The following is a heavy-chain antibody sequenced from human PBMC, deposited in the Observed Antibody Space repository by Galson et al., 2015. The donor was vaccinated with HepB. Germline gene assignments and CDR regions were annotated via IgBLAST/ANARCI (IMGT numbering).Heavy chain of an antibody. J-gene: IGHJ4*02. CDR3: AKDRLLLRNLFDY. Sequence: SLRLSCAASGFTFSSYAMSWVRQAPGKGLEWVSAISGSGGSTYYADSVKGRFTISRDNSKNTLYLQMNSLRAEDTAVYYCAKDRLLLRNLFDYWGQGTLVTVSS. CDR2: ISGSGGST. CDR1: GFTFSSYA. D-gene: IGHD2-15*01. V-gene: IGHV3-23*01.